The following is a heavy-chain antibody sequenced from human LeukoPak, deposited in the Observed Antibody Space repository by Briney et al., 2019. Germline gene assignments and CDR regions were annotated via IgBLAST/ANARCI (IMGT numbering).Heavy chain of an antibody. V-gene: IGHV4-59*01. CDR1: GGSISNKY. D-gene: IGHD3-16*01. CDR2: IYYSGST. CDR3: VRGGSWFDP. Sequence: SETLSLTCTVSGGSISNKYWSWIRQPPGKGLEWIGYIYYSGSTNYNPSLKSRVTILVDTSKNQFSLKLSSVTAADTAVYYCVRGGSWFDPWGQGTLVTVSS. J-gene: IGHJ5*02.